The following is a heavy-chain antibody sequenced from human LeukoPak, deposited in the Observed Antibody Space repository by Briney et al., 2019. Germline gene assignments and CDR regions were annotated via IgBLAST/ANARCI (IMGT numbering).Heavy chain of an antibody. J-gene: IGHJ1*01. Sequence: GASVKVSCKASGYTFTGYYMHWVRQAPGQGLEWMGRINPNSGGTNYAQKFQGRVTMTRDTSISTAYMELSRLRSDDTAVYYCARVPYYDSSGYTEYFQQWGRGTRVTVFS. CDR2: INPNSGGT. CDR1: GYTFTGYY. V-gene: IGHV1-2*06. CDR3: ARVPYYDSSGYTEYFQQ. D-gene: IGHD3-22*01.